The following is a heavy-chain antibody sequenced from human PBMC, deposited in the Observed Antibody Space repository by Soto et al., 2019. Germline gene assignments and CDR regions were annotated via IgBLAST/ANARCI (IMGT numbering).Heavy chain of an antibody. CDR3: ATDKDNTCEF. J-gene: IGHJ4*02. D-gene: IGHD2-2*02. CDR2: IIPVLGLT. CDR1: GGSFNSFS. V-gene: IGHV1-69*04. Sequence: SVKVSCKTSGGSFNSFSFTWVRQAPGQGLEWVGRIIPVLGLTAYAQKFQGRITISADKSTSTAYMELSGLTSEDTAVYYCATDKDNTCEFRGQGTLVTVSS.